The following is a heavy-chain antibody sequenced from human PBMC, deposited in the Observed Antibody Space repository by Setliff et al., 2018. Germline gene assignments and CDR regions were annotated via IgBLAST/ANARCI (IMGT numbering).Heavy chain of an antibody. CDR1: RFTFSAST. V-gene: IGHV3-21*04. CDR3: ALGYYSQYRSYFDD. D-gene: IGHD3-10*01. Sequence: LSCVASRFTFSASTMNWVRQAPGKGLEWVSSISGSSSNFIYYADSVKGRFTISRDNRKNLLFLQMDSLRGEDTALYYCALGYYSQYRSYFDDWGPGTQVTVSS. CDR2: ISGSSSNFI. J-gene: IGHJ4*02.